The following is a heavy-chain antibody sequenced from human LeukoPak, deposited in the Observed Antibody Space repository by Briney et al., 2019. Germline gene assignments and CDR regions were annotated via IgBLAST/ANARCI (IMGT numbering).Heavy chain of an antibody. CDR3: AKPLWFGELFPFDY. CDR1: GFTFSSYD. J-gene: IGHJ4*02. CDR2: ISGSGGST. Sequence: GGSLRLSCAASGFTFSSYDMHWVRQATGKGLEWVSAISGSGGSTYYADSVKGRFTISRDNSKNTLYLQMNSLRAEDTAVYYCAKPLWFGELFPFDYWGQGTLVTVSS. V-gene: IGHV3-23*01. D-gene: IGHD3-10*01.